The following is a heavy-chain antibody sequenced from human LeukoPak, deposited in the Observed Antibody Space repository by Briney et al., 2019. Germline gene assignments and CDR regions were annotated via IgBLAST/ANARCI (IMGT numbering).Heavy chain of an antibody. J-gene: IGHJ4*02. V-gene: IGHV3-7*01. Sequence: GGSLRLSCVASGFTFSSYWMHWVRQAPGKGLEWVANINQDGSQKYYVDSVKGRFTISRDNAKNSLYLQMNSLRAEDTAVYYCARALAAAGSYWGQGTLVTVSS. CDR3: ARALAAAGSY. CDR1: GFTFSSYW. CDR2: INQDGSQK. D-gene: IGHD6-25*01.